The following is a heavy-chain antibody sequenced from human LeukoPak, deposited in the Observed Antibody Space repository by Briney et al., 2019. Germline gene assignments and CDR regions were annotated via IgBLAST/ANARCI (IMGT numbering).Heavy chain of an antibody. J-gene: IGHJ6*03. CDR1: GDSISYFY. Sequence: SETLSLTCSVSGDSISYFYWSWIRQAAGKGLEWIGRISGSGSTDYNASLKSRVTMSVDTSKNQLSLKVISVTAADTAVYYCARFMAAAGPYYYYYYMDVWGKGTTVTISS. CDR2: ISGSGST. D-gene: IGHD6-13*01. CDR3: ARFMAAAGPYYYYYYMDV. V-gene: IGHV4-4*07.